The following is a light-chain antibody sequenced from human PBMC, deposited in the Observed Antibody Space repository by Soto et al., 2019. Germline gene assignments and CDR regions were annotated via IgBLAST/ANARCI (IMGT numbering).Light chain of an antibody. CDR2: GAS. CDR1: ESVSSNY. J-gene: IGKJ4*01. CDR3: QQHASSLT. Sequence: EIVLTQSPGTLSLSPGERATLSCRASESVSSNYLAWYQQRPGQSPRLLIHGASSRDTGIPDRFTGSGSGTDFTLTISRLEPEDFAVYYCQQHASSLTFGGGTKVEIK. V-gene: IGKV3-20*01.